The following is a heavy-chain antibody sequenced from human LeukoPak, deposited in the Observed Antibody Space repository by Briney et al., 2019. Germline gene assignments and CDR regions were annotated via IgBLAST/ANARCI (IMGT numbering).Heavy chain of an antibody. CDR3: TRHPYGVLDY. CDR1: GFIFSSYT. J-gene: IGHJ4*02. D-gene: IGHD4-17*01. CDR2: ISSSSTYI. V-gene: IGHV3-21*01. Sequence: GGSLRLSCAASGFIFSSYTMNWVRQAPGKGLEWVSSISSSSTYIYFVDSVRGRFTMSRDNARNSLYLQMNSLRAEDTAMYYCTRHPYGVLDYWGQGTLVTVSS.